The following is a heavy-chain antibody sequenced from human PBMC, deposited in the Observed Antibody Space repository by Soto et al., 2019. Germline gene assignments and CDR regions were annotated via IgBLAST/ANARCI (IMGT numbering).Heavy chain of an antibody. D-gene: IGHD3-10*01. V-gene: IGHV4-34*01. CDR3: AQGGGSLWS. Sequence: QVQLQQWGAGLLKASETLSLTCAVYGGSLSVYYWTWIRQPPGKGLEWIGEINHSGSTNYNPSLKRRVTLSVDTSKNSFSLKLSSVTAADTAVYYCAQGGGSLWSWGQGTLVTVSS. CDR2: INHSGST. CDR1: GGSLSVYY. J-gene: IGHJ5*02.